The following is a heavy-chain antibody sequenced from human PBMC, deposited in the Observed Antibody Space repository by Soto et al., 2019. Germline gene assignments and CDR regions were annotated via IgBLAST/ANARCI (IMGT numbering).Heavy chain of an antibody. CDR3: AKKGLVSLKTFCSGSGCHDAFDI. V-gene: IGHV3-23*01. CDR1: GFTFTNYA. J-gene: IGHJ3*02. Sequence: EVQLLESGGGLVQPGGSLRLSCAASGFTFTNYAMSWVRQAPGKGLEWVSTISGGGDGTYYADSVKGHFTISRDNSKNTLYLQLNSLSVEDTAIYYCAKKGLVSLKTFCSGSGCHDAFDICGQGTMVTVSS. CDR2: ISGGGDGT. D-gene: IGHD6-19*01.